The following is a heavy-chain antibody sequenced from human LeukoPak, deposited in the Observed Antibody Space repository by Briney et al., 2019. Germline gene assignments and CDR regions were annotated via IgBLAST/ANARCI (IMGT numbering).Heavy chain of an antibody. D-gene: IGHD3-9*01. J-gene: IGHJ6*02. CDR3: ARDPYETLTVYYYGHGLDV. Sequence: GGSLRLSCAASRFTISDYSIHWVRQAPGKGLEWLSSINAVSTNIYYADSVKGRFTISRDNAKNSLYLQMDSLRAEDTAVYYCARDPYETLTVYYYGHGLDVWGQGTTVTVSS. CDR2: INAVSTNI. V-gene: IGHV3-21*01. CDR1: RFTISDYS.